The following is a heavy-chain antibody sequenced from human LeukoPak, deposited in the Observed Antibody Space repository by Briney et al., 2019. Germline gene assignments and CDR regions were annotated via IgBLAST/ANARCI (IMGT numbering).Heavy chain of an antibody. CDR2: ISYDGSNK. CDR1: GFTFSSYG. CDR3: AKGGGYSSTDH. J-gene: IGHJ4*02. V-gene: IGHV3-30*18. Sequence: PGGSLRLSCAASGFTFSSYGMHWVRQAPGKGLEWVAVISYDGSNKYYADSVKGRFTISRDNSKNTLYLQMNSLRAEDTAVYYCAKGGGYSSTDHWGQGTLVTVSS. D-gene: IGHD5-18*01.